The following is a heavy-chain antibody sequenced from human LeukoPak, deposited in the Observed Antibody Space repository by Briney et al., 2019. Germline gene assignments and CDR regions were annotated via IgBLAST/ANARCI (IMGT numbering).Heavy chain of an antibody. D-gene: IGHD6-19*01. J-gene: IGHJ4*02. Sequence: GGSLRLSCAASGFSFRSYAMSWVRQAPGKGLEWVSAISGSGGSTYYADSVKGRLTISRDNSKNTVYLQMNSLRAEDMAIYYCAKGSSGWGIAVAEFDYWGRGTLVTVSS. V-gene: IGHV3-23*01. CDR2: ISGSGGST. CDR1: GFSFRSYA. CDR3: AKGSSGWGIAVAEFDY.